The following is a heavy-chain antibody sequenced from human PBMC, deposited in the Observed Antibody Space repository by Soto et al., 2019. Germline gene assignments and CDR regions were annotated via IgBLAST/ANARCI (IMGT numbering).Heavy chain of an antibody. CDR3: AKDISRIEAAEVVDY. V-gene: IGHV3-9*01. Sequence: EVQLVESGGGLVQPGRSLRLSCAASGFTFDDYAMHWVRQAPGKGLEWVSGISWNSGSIGYADSVKGRFIISRDNAKNSLYLQTNSLRAEYTALYYCAKDISRIEAAEVVDYWGQGTLVTVSS. CDR2: ISWNSGSI. D-gene: IGHD6-13*01. CDR1: GFTFDDYA. J-gene: IGHJ4*02.